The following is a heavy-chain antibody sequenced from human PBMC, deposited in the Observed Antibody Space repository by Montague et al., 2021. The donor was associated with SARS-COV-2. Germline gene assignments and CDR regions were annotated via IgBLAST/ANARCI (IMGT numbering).Heavy chain of an antibody. CDR3: ARVSRITIFGVVGWFDL. CDR2: IYYSGNT. V-gene: IGHV4-59*01. CDR1: GGSISSYY. Sequence: SETLSLTCTVSGGSISSYYWSWIRQPPGKGLEWIGYIYYSGNTNYNPSLKSRVTISVDTSKNQFSLKLSSVTAADTAVYYCARVSRITIFGVVGWFDLWGQGTLVTVSS. J-gene: IGHJ5*02. D-gene: IGHD3-3*01.